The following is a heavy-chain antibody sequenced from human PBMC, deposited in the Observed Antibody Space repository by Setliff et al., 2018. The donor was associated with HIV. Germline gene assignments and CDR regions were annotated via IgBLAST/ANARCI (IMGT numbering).Heavy chain of an antibody. D-gene: IGHD3-22*01. V-gene: IGHV4-39*01. Sequence: SETLSLTCTVSGGSISNGIYYWVWIRQPPGKGLEWIGGTFHTGSAHYNPSLRSRVTISVDTSKNQFSMKLHSVTAADTTVYYCARWITTPTKGVFDIWGQGTVVTVSS. CDR3: ARWITTPTKGVFDI. CDR2: TFHTGSA. J-gene: IGHJ3*02. CDR1: GGSISNGIYY.